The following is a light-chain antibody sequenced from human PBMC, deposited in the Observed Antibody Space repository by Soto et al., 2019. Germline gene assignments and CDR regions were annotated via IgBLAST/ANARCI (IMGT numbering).Light chain of an antibody. Sequence: DIQMTQSPSTLSASVGDRVTITCRASQSISVWLAWYQQKAGKAPNLLIYKASRLESGVPSRFSGSGSETEFTLTISGLQPGDSATYYCQQYNNFPWTFGQGTNVDIK. CDR2: KAS. V-gene: IGKV1-5*03. J-gene: IGKJ1*01. CDR1: QSISVW. CDR3: QQYNNFPWT.